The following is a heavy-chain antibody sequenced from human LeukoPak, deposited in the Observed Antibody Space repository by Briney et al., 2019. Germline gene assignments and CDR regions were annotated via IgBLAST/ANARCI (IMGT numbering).Heavy chain of an antibody. Sequence: GGSLRLSCAASGFTFDDYGMSWVRQAPGKGLEWVSGINWNGGSTGYADSVKGRFTISRDNAKNSLYLQMSSLGAEDTALYYCARDGPAADEEYFQHWGQGTLVTVSS. D-gene: IGHD2-15*01. CDR2: INWNGGST. CDR3: ARDGPAADEEYFQH. CDR1: GFTFDDYG. V-gene: IGHV3-20*04. J-gene: IGHJ1*01.